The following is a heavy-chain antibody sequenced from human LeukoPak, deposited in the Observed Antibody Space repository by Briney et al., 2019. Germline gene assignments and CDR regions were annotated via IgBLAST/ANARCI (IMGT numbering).Heavy chain of an antibody. CDR3: ATSVGRYYFDY. Sequence: PGGSLRLSCAASEFTVSSNYMSWVRQAPGKGLEWASIIYSGGSTNYADSVKGRFTISRDNSKNTLYLHMNSLRAEDTAVHYCATSVGRYYFDYWGQGALVTVSS. CDR2: IYSGGST. D-gene: IGHD2-15*01. CDR1: EFTVSSNY. V-gene: IGHV3-53*01. J-gene: IGHJ4*02.